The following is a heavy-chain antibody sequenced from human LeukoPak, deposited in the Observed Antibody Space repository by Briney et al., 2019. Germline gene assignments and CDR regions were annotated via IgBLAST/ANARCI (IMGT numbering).Heavy chain of an antibody. CDR1: GYTFTGYY. CDR2: INPNSGGT. Sequence: ASVKVSCKASGYTFTGYYMHWVRQAPGQGLEWMGWINPNSGGTNYAQKFQGRVTMTRDTSISTAYMELSRLRSDDTAVYYCARDDFSSPSCSYGRDVWGQGTRVTVP. CDR3: ARDDFSSPSCSYGRDV. V-gene: IGHV1-2*02. J-gene: IGHJ6*02. D-gene: IGHD2-2*01.